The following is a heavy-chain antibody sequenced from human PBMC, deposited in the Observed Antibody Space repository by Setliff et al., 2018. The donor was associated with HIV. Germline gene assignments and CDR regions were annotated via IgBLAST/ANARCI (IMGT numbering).Heavy chain of an antibody. D-gene: IGHD3-22*01. CDR2: INLNTGAT. J-gene: IGHJ4*02. V-gene: IGHV1-2*02. CDR1: EYDINDQY. CDR3: ARIGARIFNYYDDTSQTDY. Sequence: RASVKVSCKTSEYDINDQYINWVRQAPGQGLEWMGWINLNTGATKYAQKLQVRVTLTRDTSMTTAYMELRSLRSDDTALYYCARIGARIFNYYDDTSQTDYWGQGALVTVSS.